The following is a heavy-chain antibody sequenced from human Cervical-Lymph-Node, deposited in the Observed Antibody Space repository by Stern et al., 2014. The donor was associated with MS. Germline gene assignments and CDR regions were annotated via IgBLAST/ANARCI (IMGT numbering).Heavy chain of an antibody. V-gene: IGHV4-59*11. CDR3: ARATDL. J-gene: IGHJ5*02. CDR1: GASIDHHF. CDR2: IYYSGTT. Sequence: QLQLQESGPGLLRPSETLSLTCTVSGASIDHHFWSWIRQPPGKGLEWIGYIYYSGTTNYNASLKGRVAISIDTSRTQFSLRLSSVTAADTAVYYCARATDLWGQGTLGAVSS.